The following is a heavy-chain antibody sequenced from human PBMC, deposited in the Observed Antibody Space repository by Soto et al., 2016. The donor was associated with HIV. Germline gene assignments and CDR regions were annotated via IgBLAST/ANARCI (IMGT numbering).Heavy chain of an antibody. CDR1: GYTFTGYY. D-gene: IGHD6-19*01. J-gene: IGHJ3*02. CDR3: ARSRIAVAATSAFDI. Sequence: QVQLVQSGAEVKKPGASVKVSCKASGYTFTGYYMHWVRQAPGQGLEWMGWINPNSGGTNYAQKFQGRVTMTRDTSISTAYMELSRLRSDDTAVYYCARSRIAVAATSAFDIWGQGTMVTVSS. CDR2: INPNSGGT. V-gene: IGHV1-2*02.